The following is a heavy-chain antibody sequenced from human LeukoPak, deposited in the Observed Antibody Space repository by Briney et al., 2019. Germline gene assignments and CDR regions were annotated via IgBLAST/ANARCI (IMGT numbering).Heavy chain of an antibody. D-gene: IGHD3-3*01. Sequence: GGSLRLSCAASGFTFSNAWMSWVRQAPGKGLEWVGRIKSKTDGGTTDYAAPVKGRFTISRDDSKNTLYLQMNSLKTEDTAVYYCTTTPSGIFGVVIDYWGQGTLVTVSS. J-gene: IGHJ4*02. CDR1: GFTFSNAW. CDR2: IKSKTDGGTT. V-gene: IGHV3-15*01. CDR3: TTTPSGIFGVVIDY.